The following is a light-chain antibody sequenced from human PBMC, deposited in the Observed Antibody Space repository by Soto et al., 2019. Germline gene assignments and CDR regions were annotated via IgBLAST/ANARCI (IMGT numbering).Light chain of an antibody. CDR2: GAS. CDR3: QHYGTSPPALT. Sequence: DIVLTQSPGTLSLPPGERAILSCSASQSVSSSHLAWYQQKPGQAPRLLIYGASSRATAIPDRFSGSGSGTDFSLTISRLEPEDFAVYYCQHYGTSPPALTFGGWTKVEIK. V-gene: IGKV3-20*01. J-gene: IGKJ4*01. CDR1: QSVSSSH.